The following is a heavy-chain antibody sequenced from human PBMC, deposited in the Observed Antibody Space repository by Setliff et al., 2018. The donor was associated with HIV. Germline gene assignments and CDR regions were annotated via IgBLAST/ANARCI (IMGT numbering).Heavy chain of an antibody. CDR3: ARGGTSSNWFRA. V-gene: IGHV4-34*01. D-gene: IGHD2-2*01. CDR1: GGSFSNYY. Sequence: SETLSLTCTVYGGSFSNYYTNWIRQPPGKGLEWIGELSPSGTTRSNPSLQSRVTISLDTSKNQLSLKLTSVTAADTAVYYCARGGTSSNWFRAWGQGTLVTVSS. J-gene: IGHJ5*02. CDR2: LSPSGTT.